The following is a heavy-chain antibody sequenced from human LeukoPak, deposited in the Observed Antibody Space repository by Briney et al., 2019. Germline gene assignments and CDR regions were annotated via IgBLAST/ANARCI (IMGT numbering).Heavy chain of an antibody. V-gene: IGHV4-34*01. CDR2: INRDGRT. J-gene: IGHJ5*02. CDR3: ARHHNSWFED. Sequence: SETLSLTCAVYGGSFSGYYWSWIRQPPGKGLQWIGEINRDGRTNYNPALKSRVTISVDRSKNQLFLRVTSVTAADTAVYYCARHHNSWFEDWGQGALVTVSS. D-gene: IGHD2/OR15-2a*01. CDR1: GGSFSGYY.